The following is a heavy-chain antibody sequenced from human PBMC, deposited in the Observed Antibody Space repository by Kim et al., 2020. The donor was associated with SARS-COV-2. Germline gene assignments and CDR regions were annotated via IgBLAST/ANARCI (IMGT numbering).Heavy chain of an antibody. CDR2: SSYI. V-gene: IGHV3-21*01. Sequence: SSYIYYADSVNGRFTISRDNAKNSLYLKMNSLRAEDTAVYYCARRGAFDIWGQGTMVTVSS. J-gene: IGHJ3*02. CDR3: ARRGAFDI.